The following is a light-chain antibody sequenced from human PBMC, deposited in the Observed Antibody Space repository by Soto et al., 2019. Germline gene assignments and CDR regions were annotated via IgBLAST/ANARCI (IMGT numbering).Light chain of an antibody. V-gene: IGKV3-15*01. CDR3: QQYNNWPYT. CDR2: DAS. Sequence: DIVLTHSPATLSVSPGESASLSCRASQSVGSTLAWYQQRPGQPPSLLIYDASTRASDIPARFSRGGSGTEFTLTISSLQSEDLAVYYFQQYNNWPYTFGQGTKLPIK. CDR1: QSVGST. J-gene: IGKJ2*01.